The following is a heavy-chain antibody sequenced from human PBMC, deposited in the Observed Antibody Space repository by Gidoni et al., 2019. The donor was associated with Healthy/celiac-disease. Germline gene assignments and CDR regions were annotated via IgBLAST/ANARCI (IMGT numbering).Heavy chain of an antibody. V-gene: IGHV4-39*01. CDR2: MYYSGSN. J-gene: IGHJ4*02. Sequence: QLQLQESGPGLVKPSETLSLTCTVSGGSISRSSYSWGWIRQPPGKGLGWVGSMYYSGSNSYNPSLKSRVTISGDTSKNQFSLKLSSVTAADTAVYYCARHKWELLAFDYWGQGTLVTVSS. CDR3: ARHKWELLAFDY. CDR1: GGSISRSSYS. D-gene: IGHD1-26*01.